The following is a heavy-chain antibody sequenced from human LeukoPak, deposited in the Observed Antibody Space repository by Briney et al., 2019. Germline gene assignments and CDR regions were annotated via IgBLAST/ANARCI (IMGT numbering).Heavy chain of an antibody. CDR3: ARESGSNGFPVDY. V-gene: IGHV4-59*01. D-gene: IGHD2-8*01. Sequence: SETLSLTCTVSGGSISSYYWTWIRQPPGKGLEWIGYIYYSGSTNYNLSLKSRVIISIDTSKNQFSLKLSSVTAADTAVYYCARESGSNGFPVDYWGQGTLVTVSS. CDR2: IYYSGST. J-gene: IGHJ4*02. CDR1: GGSISSYY.